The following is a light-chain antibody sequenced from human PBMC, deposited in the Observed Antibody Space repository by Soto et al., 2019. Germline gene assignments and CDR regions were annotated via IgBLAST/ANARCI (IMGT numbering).Light chain of an antibody. J-gene: IGLJ3*02. Sequence: QSALTQPASVSGSPGQSITISCTGTSSDVGAYDSVSWYQHHPGKAPKLMIYEVTNRPSGVSDRFSGSKSGNTASLTISGLQAEDEADYYCSSYLSSSALGFGGGTKVTVL. CDR2: EVT. CDR3: SSYLSSSALG. CDR1: SSDVGAYDS. V-gene: IGLV2-14*01.